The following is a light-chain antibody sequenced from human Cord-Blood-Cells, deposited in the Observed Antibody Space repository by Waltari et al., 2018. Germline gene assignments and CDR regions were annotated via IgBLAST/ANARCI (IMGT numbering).Light chain of an antibody. CDR1: SSNGGGYYY. CDR3: SSYTSSSTLYD. Sequence: QSALTQPASVSGSPGQSITISCTGTSSNGGGYYYDSWYQQHPGKATKIMIYDVSNRHAGDSMRFYGSKSGNAASLTFSGLQAEDEADYYCSSYTSSSTLYDFGTETNVTFL. V-gene: IGLV2-14*01. CDR2: DVS. J-gene: IGLJ1*01.